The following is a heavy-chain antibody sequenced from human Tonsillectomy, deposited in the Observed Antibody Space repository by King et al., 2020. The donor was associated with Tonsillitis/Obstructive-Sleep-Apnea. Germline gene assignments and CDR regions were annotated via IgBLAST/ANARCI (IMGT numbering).Heavy chain of an antibody. Sequence: VQLQESGPGLVKPSETLSLTCTVSGGSISSYYWSWIRQPPGKGLEWIGYIYYSGSTNYNPSLKSRVTISVDTSKNQFSLKLSSVTAADTAVYYCARELYSGGFFYYFGYRGPGTPVPVSS. CDR2: IYYSGST. J-gene: IGHJ4*02. V-gene: IGHV4-59*01. D-gene: IGHD1-26*01. CDR3: ARELYSGGFFYYFGY. CDR1: GGSISSYY.